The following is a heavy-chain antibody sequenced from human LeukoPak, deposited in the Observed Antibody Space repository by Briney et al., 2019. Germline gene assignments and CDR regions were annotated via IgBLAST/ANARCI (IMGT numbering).Heavy chain of an antibody. D-gene: IGHD2-21*02. CDR1: GGSISSYY. Sequence: PSETLSLTCTVSGGSISSYYWSWIRQPPGKGLEWIGYIYYSGSTNYNPSLKSRVTMSVDTSKNQFSLSLRSVTAADTAVYYCARSPCGADCYFDSWGQGTLVTVSS. J-gene: IGHJ4*02. CDR3: ARSPCGADCYFDS. V-gene: IGHV4-59*08. CDR2: IYYSGST.